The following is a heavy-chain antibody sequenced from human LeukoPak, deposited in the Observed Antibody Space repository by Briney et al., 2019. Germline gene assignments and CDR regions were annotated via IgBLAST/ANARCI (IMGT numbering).Heavy chain of an antibody. CDR3: AKGLYNYGNYFDP. V-gene: IGHV4-59*01. CDR1: GASISSDY. J-gene: IGHJ5*02. D-gene: IGHD5-18*01. CDR2: IYYTGGT. Sequence: SETLSLTCTASGASISSDYWSWIRQSPGKGLEWIGFIYYTGGTDYSPSLKSRVTISRDTSKNQFSLNLSSVTAADTAVYYCAKGLYNYGNYFDPWGQGALVTVSA.